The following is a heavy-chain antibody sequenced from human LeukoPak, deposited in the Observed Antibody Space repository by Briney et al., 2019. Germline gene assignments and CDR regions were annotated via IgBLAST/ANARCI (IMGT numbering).Heavy chain of an antibody. CDR2: ISSSSSTI. V-gene: IGHV3-48*01. CDR3: TRPRYYYYYYMDV. J-gene: IGHJ6*03. Sequence: GGTLRLSCAASGFTFRTSGMNWVRQAPGKGLEWVSYISSSSSTIYYADSVKGRFTISRDNAKNSLYLQMNSLRAEDTAVYYCTRPRYYYYYYMDVWGKGTTVTVSS. CDR1: GFTFRTSG.